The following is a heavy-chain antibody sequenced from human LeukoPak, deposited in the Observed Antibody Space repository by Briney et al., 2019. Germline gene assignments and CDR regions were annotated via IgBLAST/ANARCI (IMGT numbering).Heavy chain of an antibody. CDR2: ISYDGSNK. CDR1: GFTFSSYG. V-gene: IGHV3-30*18. Sequence: GRSLRLSCAASGFTFSSYGMHWVRQAPGKGLEWVAVISYDGSNKYYADSVKGRFTISRDNSKNMLYLQMNSLRAEDTAVYYCAKGDPYYGMDVWGKGTTVTVSS. J-gene: IGHJ6*04. CDR3: AKGDPYYGMDV.